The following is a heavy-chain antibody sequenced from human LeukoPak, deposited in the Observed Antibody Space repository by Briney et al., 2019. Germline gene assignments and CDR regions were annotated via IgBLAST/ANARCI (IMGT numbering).Heavy chain of an antibody. D-gene: IGHD6-13*01. Sequence: PSDTLALTCTVSGGSISSCYWSWIRQPPGKGLEGMGDIYYRGSTSYNPSLKSRVTISVDTSKNQFSLKLSSVTAADTAVYYCARVSPLAAAGTSGYYYYGMDVWGQGTTVTVSS. CDR3: ARVSPLAAAGTSGYYYYGMDV. CDR1: GGSISSCY. V-gene: IGHV4-59*07. J-gene: IGHJ6*02. CDR2: IYYRGST.